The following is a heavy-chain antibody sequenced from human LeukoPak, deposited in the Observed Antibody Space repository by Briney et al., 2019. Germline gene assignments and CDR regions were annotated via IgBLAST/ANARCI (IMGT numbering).Heavy chain of an antibody. CDR3: AISVVPAAIGTNAFDI. CDR1: GYSFTSYW. Sequence: PGESLKISCNGSGYSFTSYWIGWVRQLPGKGLEWMGIIYPGDSDTRYSPSFQGQVTISADKSISTAYLQWSSLKASDTAMYYCAISVVPAAIGTNAFDIWGQGTMVTVSS. D-gene: IGHD2-2*01. J-gene: IGHJ3*02. CDR2: IYPGDSDT. V-gene: IGHV5-51*01.